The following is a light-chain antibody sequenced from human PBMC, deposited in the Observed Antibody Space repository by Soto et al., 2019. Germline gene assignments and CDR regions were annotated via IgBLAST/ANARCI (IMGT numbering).Light chain of an antibody. CDR3: ISYAGSNNFYV. CDR2: EVS. Sequence: QSALTQPPSASGSPGQSVTISCTGTSSDVGGYNDVSWYQQHPGKAPKLMIYEVSKRPSGVPDRFSGSKSGNTASLTVSGLQAEDEADYYCISYAGSNNFYVCGTGTKLTVL. CDR1: SSDVGGYND. J-gene: IGLJ1*01. V-gene: IGLV2-8*01.